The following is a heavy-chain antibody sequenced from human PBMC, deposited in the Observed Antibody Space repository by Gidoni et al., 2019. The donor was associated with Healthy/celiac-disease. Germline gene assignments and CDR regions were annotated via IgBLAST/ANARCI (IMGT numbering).Heavy chain of an antibody. Sequence: EVQLVESGGGLIQPGGSLRLSCAASGFTVSSNYMSWVRQAPGKGREWVSVIYSGGSTYYADSVKGRFTISRDNSKNTLYLQMNSLRAEDTAVYYCAREYSSSKGDYWGQGTLVTVSS. V-gene: IGHV3-53*01. D-gene: IGHD6-6*01. CDR1: GFTVSSNY. CDR2: IYSGGST. J-gene: IGHJ4*02. CDR3: AREYSSSKGDY.